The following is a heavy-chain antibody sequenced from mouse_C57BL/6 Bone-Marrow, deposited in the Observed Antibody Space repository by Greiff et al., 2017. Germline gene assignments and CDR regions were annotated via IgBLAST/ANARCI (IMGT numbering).Heavy chain of an antibody. Sequence: VQLQQSVAELVRPGASVKLSCTASGFNIKNSYMHWVKQRPEQGLEWIGRIDPANGNTKYATKFQGKATITADTSSTTAYLQLSSLTSEDTAFYYCARGPYSNDSWFAYWGKGTLVTVST. CDR3: ARGPYSNDSWFAY. V-gene: IGHV14-3*01. CDR1: GFNIKNSY. J-gene: IGHJ3*01. D-gene: IGHD2-12*01. CDR2: IDPANGNT.